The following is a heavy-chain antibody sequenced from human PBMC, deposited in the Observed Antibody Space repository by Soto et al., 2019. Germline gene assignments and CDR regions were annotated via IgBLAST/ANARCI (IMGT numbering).Heavy chain of an antibody. D-gene: IGHD3-3*01. Sequence: PSETLSLTCAVSGGSISSSNWWSWVRQPPGKGLEWIGEIYHSGSTNYNPSLKSRVTISVDKSKNQFSLKLSSVTAADTAVYYCARGRGARTSKYYDFWSGHTRAHQDAIDYWGQGTLVTVSS. J-gene: IGHJ4*02. V-gene: IGHV4-4*02. CDR3: ARGRGARTSKYYDFWSGHTRAHQDAIDY. CDR1: GGSISSSNW. CDR2: IYHSGST.